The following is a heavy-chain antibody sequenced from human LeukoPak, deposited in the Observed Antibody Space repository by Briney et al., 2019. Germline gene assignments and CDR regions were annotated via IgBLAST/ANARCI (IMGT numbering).Heavy chain of an antibody. D-gene: IGHD3-16*01. CDR2: INAGNGNT. CDR1: GYTFTSYA. V-gene: IGHV1-3*01. J-gene: IGHJ4*02. CDR3: ARDRHYVWGSYYFDY. Sequence: SVKVSCKASGYTFTSYAMHWVRQAPGQRLEWMGWINAGNGNTKYSQKFQGRVTITRDTSASTAYMELSSLRSEDTAVYYCARDRHYVWGSYYFDYWGQGTLVTVSS.